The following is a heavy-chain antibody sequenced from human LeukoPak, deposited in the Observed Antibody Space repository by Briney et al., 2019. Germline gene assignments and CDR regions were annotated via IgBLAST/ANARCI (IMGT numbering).Heavy chain of an antibody. Sequence: GASVKVSCKASGYTFTSYDINWVRQATGQGLEWMGWMNPNSGNTGYAQKFQGRVTITRNTSISTAYMELSSLRSEDTAVYYCARARIDCSSTSCDDAFDIWGQGTMVTVPS. D-gene: IGHD2-2*01. J-gene: IGHJ3*02. CDR1: GYTFTSYD. V-gene: IGHV1-8*03. CDR3: ARARIDCSSTSCDDAFDI. CDR2: MNPNSGNT.